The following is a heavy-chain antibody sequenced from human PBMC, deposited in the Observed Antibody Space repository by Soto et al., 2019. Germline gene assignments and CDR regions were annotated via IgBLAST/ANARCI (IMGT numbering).Heavy chain of an antibody. Sequence: QLKQSGPRLLRPSETLSLTCVVSGGSVCNRHFYCAWARPFRQQGLRWPGSVDFTKSASYKSSPTRRVSISMDVAKNQFVLTLTSVTATDSALYYCVRHGQAGGDRVLDIWWRG. CDR3: VRHGQAGGDRVLDI. V-gene: IGHV4-39*01. CDR1: GGSVCNRHFY. D-gene: IGHD6-19*01. CDR2: VDFTKSA. J-gene: IGHJ3*02.